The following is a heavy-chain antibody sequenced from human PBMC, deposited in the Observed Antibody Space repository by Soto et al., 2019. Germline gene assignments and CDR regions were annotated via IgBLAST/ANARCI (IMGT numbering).Heavy chain of an antibody. CDR3: ARSVAVPGAHIDY. CDR1: CGSISGSY. CDR2: VYYTGST. Sequence: SETLSLTCSVSCGSISGSYWSCILQSPGKGLEWLGYVYYTGSTNYSPSLRSRVSISVDTSKNEFSLRLSSVTAADTAVYFCARSVAVPGAHIDYWGQGTQVTVHS. D-gene: IGHD6-19*01. V-gene: IGHV4-59*01. J-gene: IGHJ4*02.